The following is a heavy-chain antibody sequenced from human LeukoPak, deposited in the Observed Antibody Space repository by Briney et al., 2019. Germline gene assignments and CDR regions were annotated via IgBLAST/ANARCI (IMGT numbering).Heavy chain of an antibody. CDR1: GFTFSTYA. CDR3: AKGRLDPNLVLHY. V-gene: IGHV3-23*01. Sequence: PGGSLRLSCAASGFTFSTYAMGWVRQAPGKGLEWVSTIRGDDYTYYADSVKGRFTISRDNPKNTLSLQMDSLRAEDTALYYCAKGRLDPNLVLHYWGQGTLVTVSS. D-gene: IGHD2-8*02. CDR2: IRGDDYT. J-gene: IGHJ4*02.